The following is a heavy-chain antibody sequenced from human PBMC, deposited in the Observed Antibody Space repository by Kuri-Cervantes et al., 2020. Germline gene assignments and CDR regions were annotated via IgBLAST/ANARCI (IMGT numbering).Heavy chain of an antibody. CDR3: AKMSCSSTSCFREGAFDI. V-gene: IGHV3-23*01. Sequence: GGSLRLSCTTDGFTFSGYAMSWVRQAPGKGLEWVSSITTSGDRTHYLDSVMGRFTISRDNSKNTLYLQMNSLRAEDTAVYYCAKMSCSSTSCFREGAFDIWGQGTMVTVSS. J-gene: IGHJ3*02. CDR2: ITTSGDRT. CDR1: GFTFSGYA. D-gene: IGHD2-2*01.